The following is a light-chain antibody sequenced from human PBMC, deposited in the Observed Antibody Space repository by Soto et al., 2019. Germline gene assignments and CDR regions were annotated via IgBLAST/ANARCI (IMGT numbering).Light chain of an antibody. CDR1: QSVSSY. CDR3: QQYGNSPQT. Sequence: EIVLTQSPATLSLSPGERATLSCRASQSVSSYLAWYQQKPGQAPRLLIYDASTRATGIPDRFSGSGSGTDFTLTIARLEPGDFAVYYCQQYGNSPQTFGQGTRWIS. V-gene: IGKV3-20*01. CDR2: DAS. J-gene: IGKJ1*01.